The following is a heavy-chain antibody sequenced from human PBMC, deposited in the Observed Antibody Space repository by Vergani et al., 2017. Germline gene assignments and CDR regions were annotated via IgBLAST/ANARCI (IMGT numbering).Heavy chain of an antibody. CDR2: INSGGST. CDR1: GFTVSSNY. J-gene: IGHJ3*01. V-gene: IGHV3-53*02. CDR3: AVALTGRALDV. D-gene: IGHD1-14*01. Sequence: EVQLVETGGGLIQPGGSLRVSCAASGFTVSSNYMSWVRQAPGKGLEWVSGINSGGSTSYADSVKGGFTITRDNSKNTRYLQMNSLRAEDTAGYDCAVALTGRALDVWGQGTMVTVSS.